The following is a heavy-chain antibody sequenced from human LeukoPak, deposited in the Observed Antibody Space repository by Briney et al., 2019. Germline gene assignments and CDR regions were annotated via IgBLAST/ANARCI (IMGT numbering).Heavy chain of an antibody. V-gene: IGHV3-74*01. CDR1: GFTFSIYR. D-gene: IGHD6-13*01. CDR2: INSDGSST. Sequence: GGSLRLSCAASGFTFSIYRMHWVRQAPEKGLVWVSCINSDGSSTSYADSVKGRFTISRDNAKNTLYLQMNSLRAEDTAVYYCAREIQSRYMDYWGQGTLVTVSS. J-gene: IGHJ4*02. CDR3: AREIQSRYMDY.